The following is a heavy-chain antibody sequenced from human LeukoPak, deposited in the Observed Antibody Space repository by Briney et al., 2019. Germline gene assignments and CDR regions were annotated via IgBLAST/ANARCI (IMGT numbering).Heavy chain of an antibody. D-gene: IGHD2/OR15-2a*01. CDR1: GASINSHSYY. Sequence: SETLSLTCTVSGASINSHSYYWGWIRQAPGKGLEWIGSVYYDGTSYSNPSLKGRAAVFVDTSRDQFSLDLSFVTAADTALYYCVRHISTNMGYFDSCGQGILVSVSS. CDR3: VRHISTNMGYFDS. J-gene: IGHJ4*02. CDR2: VYYDGTS. V-gene: IGHV4-39*01.